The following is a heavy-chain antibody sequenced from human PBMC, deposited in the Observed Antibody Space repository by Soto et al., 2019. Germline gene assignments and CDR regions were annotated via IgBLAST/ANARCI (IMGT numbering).Heavy chain of an antibody. D-gene: IGHD3-3*01. V-gene: IGHV4-34*01. CDR1: GGSFSGYY. Sequence: SETLSLTCAVYGGSFSGYYWSWIRQPPGKGLEWIGEINHSGSTNYNPSLKSRVTISVDTSKNQFSLKLSSVTAADTAVYYCARAGLVQYYDFWSGYYWFDPWGQGTLVS. CDR3: ARAGLVQYYDFWSGYYWFDP. CDR2: INHSGST. J-gene: IGHJ5*02.